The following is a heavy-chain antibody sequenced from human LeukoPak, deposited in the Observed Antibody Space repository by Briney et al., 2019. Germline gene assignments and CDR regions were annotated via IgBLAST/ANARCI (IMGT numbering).Heavy chain of an antibody. CDR2: IYSGGST. CDR1: GFTVSSNY. V-gene: IGHV3-53*01. CDR3: ARSEARYNWFDP. Sequence: GALRLSCAASGFTVSSNYMSWVRQAPGKGLEWVSVIYSGGSTYYADSVKGRFTISRDNSKNTLYLQMNSLRAEDTAVYYCARSEARYNWFDPWGQGTLVTVSS. J-gene: IGHJ5*02.